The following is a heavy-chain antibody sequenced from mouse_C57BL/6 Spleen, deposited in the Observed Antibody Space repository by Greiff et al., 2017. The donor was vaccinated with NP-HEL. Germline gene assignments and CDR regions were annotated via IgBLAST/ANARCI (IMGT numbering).Heavy chain of an antibody. CDR1: GFNIKDYY. J-gene: IGHJ1*03. CDR3: AKDATVVSYWYFDV. CDR2: IDPEDGET. V-gene: IGHV14-2*01. D-gene: IGHD1-1*01. Sequence: VQLQQSGAELVKPGASVTLSCTASGFNIKDYYMHWVKQRTEQGLEWIGRIDPEDGETKYAPKFQGKATITADTSSNTAYLQLSSLTSEDTAVYYCAKDATVVSYWYFDVWGTGTTVTVSS.